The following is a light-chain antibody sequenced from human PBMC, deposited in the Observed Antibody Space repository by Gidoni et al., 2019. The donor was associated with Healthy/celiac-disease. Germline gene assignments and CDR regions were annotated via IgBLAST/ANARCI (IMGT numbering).Light chain of an antibody. V-gene: IGKV1-39*01. CDR1: QSISSY. J-gene: IGKJ5*01. CDR2: AAS. CDR3: QQSYSTPLIT. Sequence: DIQMTQSPSSLSASVGDRVTITCRASQSISSYLNWYQQKPGKAPKLLIYAASSLQSWVPSRFSGSGSGTDFTLTISSLQPEDFATYYCQQSYSTPLITFXXXTRLEIK.